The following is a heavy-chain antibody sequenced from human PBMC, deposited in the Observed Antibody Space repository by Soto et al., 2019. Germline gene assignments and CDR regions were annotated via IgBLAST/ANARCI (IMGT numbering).Heavy chain of an antibody. CDR3: ARVESGYDYYYYYFMGL. Sequence: GGSLRLSCAASGFTVSTYYMTWVRQAPGMGLEWVSVIYTGGTTYYADSVKGRFTISRDNSKNTLYLQMHSLRAEDTAVYYCARVESGYDYYYYYFMGLWGKGTTVSVPS. CDR2: IYTGGTT. V-gene: IGHV3-66*01. CDR1: GFTVSTYY. J-gene: IGHJ6*03. D-gene: IGHD5-12*01.